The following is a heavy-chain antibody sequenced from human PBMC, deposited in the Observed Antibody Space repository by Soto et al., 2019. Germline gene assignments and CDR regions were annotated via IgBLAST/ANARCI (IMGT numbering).Heavy chain of an antibody. CDR1: GFTFSTYS. J-gene: IGHJ3*02. D-gene: IGHD6-19*01. CDR2: ISSSGTTI. Sequence: ESGGGLVQPGGSLRLSCAASGFTFSTYSMNWVRQAPGKGLEWVSYISSSGTTIYYADSVKGRFTISRDNARNSLYLQMNSLRDEDTAVYYCARDRGSSGWYEVDIWGQGTMVTVSP. V-gene: IGHV3-48*02. CDR3: ARDRGSSGWYEVDI.